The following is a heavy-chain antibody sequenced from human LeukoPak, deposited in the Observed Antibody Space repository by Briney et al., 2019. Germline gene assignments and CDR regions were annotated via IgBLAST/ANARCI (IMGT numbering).Heavy chain of an antibody. D-gene: IGHD3-10*02. CDR3: ATEGKIVRGLYTDY. J-gene: IGHJ4*02. Sequence: ASVKVSCKVSGYTLTELSMHWVRQAPGKGLEWMGRFDPEDGEPIYAQKFQGRVTMTADTSTDTAYMALSSLRSEDTAVYYCATEGKIVRGLYTDYWGQGTLVTVSS. CDR2: FDPEDGEP. V-gene: IGHV1-24*01. CDR1: GYTLTELS.